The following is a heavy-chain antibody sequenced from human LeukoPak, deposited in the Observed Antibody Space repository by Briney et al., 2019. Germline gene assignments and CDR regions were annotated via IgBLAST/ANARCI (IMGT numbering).Heavy chain of an antibody. D-gene: IGHD1-7*01. V-gene: IGHV1-24*01. CDR2: FDPEDGET. Sequence: ASVKVSCKVSGYTLTELSMHWVRQAPGKGLEWMGGFDPEDGETIYAQKFQGRVTMTEDTSTDTAYMELSSLRSEDTAVYYCATDRAVKGITGTTPRLLVYWGQGTLVTVPS. CDR1: GYTLTELS. J-gene: IGHJ4*02. CDR3: ATDRAVKGITGTTPRLLVY.